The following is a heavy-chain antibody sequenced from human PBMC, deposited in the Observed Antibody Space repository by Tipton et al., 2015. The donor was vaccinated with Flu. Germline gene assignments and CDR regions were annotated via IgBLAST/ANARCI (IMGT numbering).Heavy chain of an antibody. CDR1: GFALSTYW. CDR2: INQDGSQS. V-gene: IGHV3-7*01. Sequence: SLRLSCVASGFALSTYWAAWVRQAPGKGLEWVANINQDGSQSYYLDSVEGRFIISRDNAKNSAFLQMNSLRSDDTATYFCARAWAAAGSAWGQGTLVTASS. CDR3: ARAWAAAGSA. D-gene: IGHD6-13*01. J-gene: IGHJ5*02.